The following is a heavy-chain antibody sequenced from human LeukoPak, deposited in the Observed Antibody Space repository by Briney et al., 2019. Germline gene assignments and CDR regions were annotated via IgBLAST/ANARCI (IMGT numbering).Heavy chain of an antibody. D-gene: IGHD6-13*01. CDR3: ARDNSAEKGQQLAN. J-gene: IGHJ4*02. CDR1: GFTFSRFW. Sequence: QTGGSLRLSCAASGFTFSRFWMTWVRQATGKGLEYVANINGDGREKYYVDSVKGRFTISRDNVRNSLFLQMSSLRVEDTAVYYCARDNSAEKGQQLANWGQGTRVTVST. CDR2: INGDGREK. V-gene: IGHV3-7*04.